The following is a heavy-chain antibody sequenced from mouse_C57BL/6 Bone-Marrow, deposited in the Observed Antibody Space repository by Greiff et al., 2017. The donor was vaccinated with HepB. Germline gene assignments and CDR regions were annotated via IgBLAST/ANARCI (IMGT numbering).Heavy chain of an antibody. CDR1: EYEFPSHD. CDR3: ARRGSSYVGWYFDV. V-gene: IGHV5-2*01. D-gene: IGHD1-1*01. Sequence: EVKVVDSGGGLVQPGESLKLSCESNEYEFPSHDMSWVRKTPEKRLELVAAINSDGGSTYYPDTMERRFIISRDNTKKTLYLQMSSLRSEDTALYYCARRGSSYVGWYFDVWGTGTTVTVSS. J-gene: IGHJ1*03. CDR2: INSDGGST.